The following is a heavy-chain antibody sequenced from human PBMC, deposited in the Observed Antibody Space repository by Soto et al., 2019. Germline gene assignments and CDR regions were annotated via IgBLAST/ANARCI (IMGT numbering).Heavy chain of an antibody. V-gene: IGHV1-2*04. CDR3: ARSPPGGSYYYGMDV. D-gene: IGHD1-26*01. Sequence: GXSVKVSCKASGYTFTGYYMHWVRQAPGQGLEWMGWINPNSGGTNYAQKFQGWVTMTRDTSISTAYMELSRLRSDDTAVYYCARSPPGGSYYYGMDVWGQGTTVTVSS. CDR1: GYTFTGYY. J-gene: IGHJ6*02. CDR2: INPNSGGT.